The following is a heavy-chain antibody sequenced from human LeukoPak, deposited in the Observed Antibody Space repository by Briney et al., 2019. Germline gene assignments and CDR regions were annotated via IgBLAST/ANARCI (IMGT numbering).Heavy chain of an antibody. CDR1: GGSISSYY. CDR3: ARVGVNDYDSSGPFDY. J-gene: IGHJ4*02. Sequence: ASETLSLTCTVSGGSISSYYWSWIRQPAGKGLEWIGRIYTSGSTNYNPSLKSRVTMSVDTSKNQFSLKLSSVTAADTAVYYCARVGVNDYDSSGPFDYWGQGTLVTVSS. D-gene: IGHD3-22*01. V-gene: IGHV4-4*07. CDR2: IYTSGST.